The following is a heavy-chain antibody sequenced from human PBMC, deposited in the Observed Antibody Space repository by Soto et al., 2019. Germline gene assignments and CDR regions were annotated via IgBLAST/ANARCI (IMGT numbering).Heavy chain of an antibody. V-gene: IGHV1-3*05. CDR2: INAGNGNT. J-gene: IGHJ4*02. D-gene: IGHD2-21*02. Sequence: QVQLVQSGAEEKKPGASVKVSCKASGYTFTSYAMHWVRQAPGQRLEWMGWINAGNGNTKYSQKFQGRVTITRDTSASTASMALSRLRSEDTAVYYCARAWVVVTAPDYWGQGTLVTVAS. CDR1: GYTFTSYA. CDR3: ARAWVVVTAPDY.